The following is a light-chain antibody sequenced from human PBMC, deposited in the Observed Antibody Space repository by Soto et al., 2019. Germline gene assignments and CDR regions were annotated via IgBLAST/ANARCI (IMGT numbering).Light chain of an antibody. CDR2: EVS. CDR3: TSYAGTYILLYV. CDR1: SSDVGAYNY. J-gene: IGLJ1*01. Sequence: QSVLTQPPSASGSPGQSVTISCTGTSSDVGAYNYVSWYQQLPGKAPKLIIYEVSKRPSGVPDRFSGSKSGNTASLTVSGLQAEYEADDYCTSYAGTYILLYVFGTGTKVTVL. V-gene: IGLV2-8*01.